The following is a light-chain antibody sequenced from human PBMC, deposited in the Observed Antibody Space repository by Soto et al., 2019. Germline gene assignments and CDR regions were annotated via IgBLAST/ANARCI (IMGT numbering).Light chain of an antibody. CDR1: QNISSY. J-gene: IGKJ4*01. V-gene: IGKV1-39*01. CDR3: QQRSNWLT. Sequence: DIQMTQSPSSLSASVGDRVTITFRASQNISSYLNWYQQKPGKAPKLLIYAASSLQSGVPSRFSGSGSGTDFTLTISSLQPEDFATYYCQQRSNWLTFGGGTKVDI. CDR2: AAS.